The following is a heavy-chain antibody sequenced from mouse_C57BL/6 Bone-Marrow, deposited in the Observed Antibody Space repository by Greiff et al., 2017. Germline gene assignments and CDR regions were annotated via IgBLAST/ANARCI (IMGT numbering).Heavy chain of an antibody. CDR1: GFNIKDYY. V-gene: IGHV14-1*01. J-gene: IGHJ2*01. CDR3: TSRITTVVTGYLDY. Sequence: VQLQQSGAELVRPGASVKLSCTASGFNIKDYYMHWVKQRPEQGLEWIGRIDPEDGDTEYAPKFQGKATMTADTSSNTAYLQLSSLTSEDTAVYYGTSRITTVVTGYLDYWGQGTTLTVSS. D-gene: IGHD1-1*01. CDR2: IDPEDGDT.